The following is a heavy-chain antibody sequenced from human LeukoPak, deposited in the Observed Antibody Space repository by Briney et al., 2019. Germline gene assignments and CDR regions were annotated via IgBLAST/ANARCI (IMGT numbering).Heavy chain of an antibody. CDR2: INRRGHT. V-gene: IGHV3-43*01. CDR3: AKDYYDILTGYKAYYYYMDV. J-gene: IGHJ6*03. CDR1: GFTFDRFT. Sequence: GGSLRLSCAASGFTFDRFTIHWVRQTPGKGLEWVSLINRRGHTFYADSVKGRFTISRDNSKNTLYLQMNSLRAEDTAVYYCAKDYYDILTGYKAYYYYMDVWGKGTTVTISS. D-gene: IGHD3-9*01.